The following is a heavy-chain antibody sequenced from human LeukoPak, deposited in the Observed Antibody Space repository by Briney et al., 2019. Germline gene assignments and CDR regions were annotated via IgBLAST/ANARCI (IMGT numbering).Heavy chain of an antibody. D-gene: IGHD2-8*01. CDR1: GFSFSSYS. V-gene: IGHV3-21*01. Sequence: PGGSLRLSCAASGFSFSSYSMNWVRQAPGKGLEWVSVISATSRYVYYADSVKGRFTISRDNAKNSLYLQMNNLRAEDTAVYYCAKDRCSNGVGCYYYYMDVWGKGTTVTISS. J-gene: IGHJ6*03. CDR3: AKDRCSNGVGCYYYYMDV. CDR2: ISATSRYV.